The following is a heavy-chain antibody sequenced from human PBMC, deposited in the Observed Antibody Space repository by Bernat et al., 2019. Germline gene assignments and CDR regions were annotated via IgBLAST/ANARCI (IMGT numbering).Heavy chain of an antibody. CDR3: ERDFVAGGSGRSYYYYGMDV. Sequence: QVQLQESGPGLVKPSQTLSLTCTVSGGSIRSGGYYWSWIRQHPGKGREWTGYIYYSGSTYYNPSPKSRVTISVDTSKKQFSLKMRSVTAADTAVYYCERDFVAGGSGRSYYYYGMDVWGQGTTVTVSS. J-gene: IGHJ6*02. D-gene: IGHD3-10*01. CDR1: GGSIRSGGYY. CDR2: IYYSGST. V-gene: IGHV4-31*03.